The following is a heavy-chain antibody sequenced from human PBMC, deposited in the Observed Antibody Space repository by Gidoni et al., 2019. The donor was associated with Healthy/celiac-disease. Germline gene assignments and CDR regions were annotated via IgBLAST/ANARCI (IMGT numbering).Heavy chain of an antibody. V-gene: IGHV1-69*06. D-gene: IGHD6-13*01. CDR2: IIPIFGTA. J-gene: IGHJ6*03. Sequence: QVQLVQSGAEVKKPGSSVKVSCKASGGTFSSYAISWVRQAPGQGLEWMGGIIPIFGTANYAQKFQGRVTITADKSTSTAYIELSSLRSEDTAVYYCARVIAAAGRYSYYYYYYMDVWGKGTTVTVSS. CDR3: ARVIAAAGRYSYYYYYYMDV. CDR1: GGTFSSYA.